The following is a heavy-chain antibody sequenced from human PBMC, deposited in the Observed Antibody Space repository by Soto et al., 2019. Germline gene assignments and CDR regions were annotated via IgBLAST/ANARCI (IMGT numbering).Heavy chain of an antibody. Sequence: ASVKVSCKAPGDTFTSYYLNWVRQAPGQGLEWMGVINPHGGSTKYARKFQGRITMTRDTSRSTVYMELGSLRSDDTAIYYCARSSGGNFGIIIEGSNWFDPWGQGTLVTVSS. J-gene: IGHJ5*02. D-gene: IGHD3-3*01. CDR3: ARSSGGNFGIIIEGSNWFDP. V-gene: IGHV1-46*01. CDR1: GDTFTSYY. CDR2: INPHGGST.